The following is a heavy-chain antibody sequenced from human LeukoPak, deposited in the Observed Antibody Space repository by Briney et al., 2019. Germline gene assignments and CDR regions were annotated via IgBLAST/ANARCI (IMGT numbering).Heavy chain of an antibody. CDR1: GFTFSSHA. Sequence: GGSLTLSCAASGFTFSSHAMHWVRQAPGKGLEWVALIWYDGSNKYYAGSVQGRFTISRDNSNNKVFLQMNSLRAEDTAVYYCARDPSSIAARLANWFDPWGQGSRVTVSS. CDR3: ARDPSSIAARLANWFDP. J-gene: IGHJ5*02. CDR2: IWYDGSNK. V-gene: IGHV3-33*01. D-gene: IGHD6-6*01.